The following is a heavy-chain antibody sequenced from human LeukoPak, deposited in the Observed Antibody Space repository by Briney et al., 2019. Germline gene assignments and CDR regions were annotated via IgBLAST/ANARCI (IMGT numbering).Heavy chain of an antibody. CDR1: GFTFRIYA. V-gene: IGHV3-7*01. CDR3: AITVDCRATTDCYSYFHH. D-gene: IGHD2-21*02. Sequence: PGGSLRLSCAASGFTFRIYAMSWVRQAPGKGLEWVANIKQDGSEKYYVDSVKGRFTISRDNAKDTLYLQVNSLRAEDTAVYYCAITVDCRATTDCYSYFHHWGQGTLVTVSS. J-gene: IGHJ1*01. CDR2: IKQDGSEK.